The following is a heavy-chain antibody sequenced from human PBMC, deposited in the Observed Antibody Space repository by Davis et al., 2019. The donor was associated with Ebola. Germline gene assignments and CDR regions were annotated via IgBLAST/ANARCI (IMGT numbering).Heavy chain of an antibody. CDR3: AGTGGYTYGPLDY. V-gene: IGHV1-69*02. D-gene: IGHD5-18*01. CDR1: GGTFSSNT. CDR2: IIPILGIA. Sequence: SVKVSCKASGGTFSSNTITWVRQAPGQGLDWMGRIIPILGIANYAQKFQGRVTITADKFTSTAYMELSRLTSEDTAVYYCAGTGGYTYGPLDYWGQGALVTVSS. J-gene: IGHJ4*02.